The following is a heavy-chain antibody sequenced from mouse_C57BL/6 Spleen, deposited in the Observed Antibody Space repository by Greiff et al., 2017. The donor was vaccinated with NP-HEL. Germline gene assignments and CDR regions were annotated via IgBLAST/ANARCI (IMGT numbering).Heavy chain of an antibody. Sequence: VQLQQSGPELVKPGASVKISCKASGYTFTDYYMNWVKQSHGKSLEWIGDINPNNGGTSYTQKFKGKATLTVDKSSSTAYMELRSLTSEDSAVYYCAREYDYDGAWCAYWGQGTLVTVSA. V-gene: IGHV1-26*01. CDR2: INPNNGGT. D-gene: IGHD2-4*01. CDR3: AREYDYDGAWCAY. CDR1: GYTFTDYY. J-gene: IGHJ3*01.